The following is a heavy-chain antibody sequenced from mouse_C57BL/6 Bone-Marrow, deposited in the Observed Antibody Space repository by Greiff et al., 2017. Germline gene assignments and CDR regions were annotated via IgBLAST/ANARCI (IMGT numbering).Heavy chain of an antibody. Sequence: QVQLQQPGAELVKPGASVKLSCKASGYTFTSYWMHWVKQRPGQGLEWIGMIHPNSGSTNYNEKFKSKATLTVDKSSSTAYMQLSSLTSEDSAVYDGARYSNVYYAMDYWGQGTSVTVSA. CDR3: ARYSNVYYAMDY. D-gene: IGHD2-5*01. CDR2: IHPNSGST. V-gene: IGHV1-64*01. CDR1: GYTFTSYW. J-gene: IGHJ4*01.